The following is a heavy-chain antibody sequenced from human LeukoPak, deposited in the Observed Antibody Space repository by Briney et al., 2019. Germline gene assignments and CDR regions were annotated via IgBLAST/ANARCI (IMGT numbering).Heavy chain of an antibody. CDR1: GFTFSTNW. V-gene: IGHV3-7*01. CDR2: INPDGSRK. D-gene: IGHD5-24*01. J-gene: IGHJ4*02. CDR3: AKLLGSATTYDY. Sequence: GGSLRLSCEASGFTFSTNWMSWVRQAPGKGLEWVASINPDGSRKLYVDSVKGRFTISRDNTKNSLYLQMNSLGAEDTVMYYCAKLLGSATTYDYWGQGTRVTVSS.